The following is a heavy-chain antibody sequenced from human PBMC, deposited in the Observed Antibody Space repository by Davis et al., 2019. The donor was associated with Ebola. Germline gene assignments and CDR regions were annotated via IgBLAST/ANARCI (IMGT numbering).Heavy chain of an antibody. V-gene: IGHV3-48*03. CDR1: GFTFSSYE. D-gene: IGHD3/OR15-3a*01. J-gene: IGHJ4*02. CDR2: ISSSSTI. CDR3: ARGGGLGDY. Sequence: PGGSLRLSCAASGFTFSSYEMNWVRQAPGKGLEWVSYISSSSTIYYADSVKGRFTISRDNAKNSLYLQMNSLRAEDTAVYYCARGGGLGDYWGQGTLVTVSS.